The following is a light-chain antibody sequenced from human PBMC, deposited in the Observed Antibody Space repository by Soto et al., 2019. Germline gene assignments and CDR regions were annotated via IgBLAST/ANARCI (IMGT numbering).Light chain of an antibody. Sequence: EIVLTQSPDTLSLSPGERATLSCRASESVSSYLAWYQQKPGQAPSLLIYDASNRATGISARFSGSGSGTDSTLTISSLEPEEFAVYFCQQRNNWPFTFGPGTRVDV. CDR3: QQRNNWPFT. J-gene: IGKJ3*01. CDR2: DAS. CDR1: ESVSSY. V-gene: IGKV3-11*01.